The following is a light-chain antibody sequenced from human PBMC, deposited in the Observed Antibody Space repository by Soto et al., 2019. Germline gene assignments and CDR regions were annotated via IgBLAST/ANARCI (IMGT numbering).Light chain of an antibody. CDR2: EVS. V-gene: IGLV2-23*02. J-gene: IGLJ2*01. CDR3: CSYAGSSTLV. Sequence: QSALTQPASVSGSPGQSITISCTGTSSDVGSYNLVSWYQQHPGKAPTLTIYEVSKRPSGVSNRFSGSKSGNTASLTISGLQAEDEADYYCCSYAGSSTLVFGGGTKLTVL. CDR1: SSDVGSYNL.